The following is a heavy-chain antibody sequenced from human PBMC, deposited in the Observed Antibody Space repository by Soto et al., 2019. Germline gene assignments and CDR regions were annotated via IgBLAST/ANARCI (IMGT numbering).Heavy chain of an antibody. V-gene: IGHV5-10-1*01. J-gene: IGHJ6*02. D-gene: IGHD3-16*01. CDR2: IDPSDSYT. CDR1: VYSFTSYC. Sequence: GDTLKISCKGSVYSFTSYCISWVRQMPGKGLEWMWRIDPSDSYTNYSPSFQGHVTISADRCRSTAYPQLSSLKASDTAMYYWASPSLIMRGSLYGTDVWGQGRRVNVSS. CDR3: ASPSLIMRGSLYGTDV.